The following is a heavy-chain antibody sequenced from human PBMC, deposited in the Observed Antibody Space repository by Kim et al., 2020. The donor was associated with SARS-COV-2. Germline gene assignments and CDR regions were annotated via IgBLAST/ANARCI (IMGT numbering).Heavy chain of an antibody. J-gene: IGHJ5*02. V-gene: IGHV4-59*13. CDR2: IYYSGST. CDR1: GGSISSYY. D-gene: IGHD6-19*01. CDR3: ARAKKGSGWYEDDQNPATRSVWFDP. Sequence: SETLSLTCTVSGGSISSYYWSWIRQPPGKGLEWIGYIYYSGSTNYNPSLKSRVTISVDTSKNQFSLKLSSVTAADTAVYYCARAKKGSGWYEDDQNPATRSVWFDPWGQGTLVTVSS.